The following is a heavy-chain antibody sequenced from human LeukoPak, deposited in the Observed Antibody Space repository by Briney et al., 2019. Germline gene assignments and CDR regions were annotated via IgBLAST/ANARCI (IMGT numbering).Heavy chain of an antibody. J-gene: IGHJ4*02. Sequence: AGGSLRLSCAASGFTVSSNYMSWVRQAPGKGLEWVSVIYSGGSTYHADSVKGRFTISRDNSKNTLYLQMNSLRAEDTAVYYRARAVVVPAAIRYWGQGTLVTVSS. CDR2: IYSGGST. D-gene: IGHD2-2*01. CDR3: ARAVVVPAAIRY. CDR1: GFTVSSNY. V-gene: IGHV3-66*01.